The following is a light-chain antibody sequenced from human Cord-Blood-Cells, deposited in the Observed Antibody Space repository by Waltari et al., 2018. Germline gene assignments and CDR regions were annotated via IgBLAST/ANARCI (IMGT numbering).Light chain of an antibody. Sequence: EIVMTQSPATLSVSPVERATLSCRASQSVSSNLAWYQQKPGQAPSLLIYGASTRATGIPARFSGSGSGTEFTLTISSLQSEDFAVYYCQQYNNWPWTFGPGTKVEIK. CDR1: QSVSSN. V-gene: IGKV3-15*01. CDR2: GAS. J-gene: IGKJ1*01. CDR3: QQYNNWPWT.